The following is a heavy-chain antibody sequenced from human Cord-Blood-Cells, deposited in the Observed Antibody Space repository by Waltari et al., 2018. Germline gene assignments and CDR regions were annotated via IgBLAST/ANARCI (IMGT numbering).Heavy chain of an antibody. CDR2: INHSGST. CDR1: GGSFSGYY. J-gene: IGHJ5*02. CDR3: ASQLRLLEWSWFDP. D-gene: IGHD3-3*01. Sequence: QVQLQQWGAGLLKPSETLSLTCAVYGGSFSGYYWSWICQPPGKGLEWIGEINHSGSTNYNPSLKSRVTISVDTSKNQFSLKLSSVTAADTAVYYCASQLRLLEWSWFDPWGQGTLVTVSS. V-gene: IGHV4-34*01.